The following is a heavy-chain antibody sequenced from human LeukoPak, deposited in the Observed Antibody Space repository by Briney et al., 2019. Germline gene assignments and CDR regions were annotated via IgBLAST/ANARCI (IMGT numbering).Heavy chain of an antibody. V-gene: IGHV4-34*01. CDR3: ARSPITFGGVDH. D-gene: IGHD3-16*01. CDR2: INHSGST. J-gene: IGHJ5*02. CDR1: GGSFSGYY. Sequence: PSETLSLTCAVYGGSFSGYYWSWIRQPPGKGLEWIGEINHSGSTNYNPSLKSRVTISVDTSKNQFSLKLSSVTAADTAVYHCARSPITFGGVDHWGQGTLVTVSS.